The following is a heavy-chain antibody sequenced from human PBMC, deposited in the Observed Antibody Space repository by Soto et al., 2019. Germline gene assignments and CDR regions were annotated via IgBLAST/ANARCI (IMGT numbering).Heavy chain of an antibody. CDR1: GFTFSSYA. J-gene: IGHJ4*02. D-gene: IGHD3-22*01. Sequence: GGSLRLSCSASGFTFSSYAMHWVRQAPGKGLEYVSSISTNGGSTHYADSVKGRFTISRDNSKNTQYLQMSSLRADDTAVYYCVKGEYYYDSSCYYPFYYCGQGT. V-gene: IGHV3-64D*06. CDR2: ISTNGGST. CDR3: VKGEYYYDSSCYYPFYY.